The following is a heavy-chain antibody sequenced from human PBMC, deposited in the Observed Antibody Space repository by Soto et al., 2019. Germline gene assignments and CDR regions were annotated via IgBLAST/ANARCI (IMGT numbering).Heavy chain of an antibody. CDR1: GGTFSSYA. CDR2: IIPIFGTA. Sequence: QVQLVQSGAEVKKPGSSVKVSCKASGGTFSSYAISWVRQAPGQGLEWMGGIIPIFGTANYAQKFQGRVTITADESTSPAYMELSSLRSEDTAVYYCARDWTSTVVTGGGLVYWGQGTLVTVSS. J-gene: IGHJ4*02. V-gene: IGHV1-69*01. CDR3: ARDWTSTVVTGGGLVY. D-gene: IGHD4-17*01.